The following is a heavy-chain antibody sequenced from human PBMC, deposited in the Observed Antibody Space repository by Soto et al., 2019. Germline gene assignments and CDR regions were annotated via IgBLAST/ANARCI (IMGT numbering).Heavy chain of an antibody. D-gene: IGHD2-15*01. CDR3: ARGDCVGGTCYSLAGSFYYYMDV. CDR1: GFTFSNYW. V-gene: IGHV3-74*02. CDR2: INSDGSVS. Sequence: EVQLVESGGGLVQPGGSLRLSCAASGFTFSNYWMYWVRQAPGKGLEWVSRINSDGSVSSYADSVKGRLTISRDNVKNPLDLQMDSLRAEDTAVYYCARGDCVGGTCYSLAGSFYYYMDVWGKGTTVTVFS. J-gene: IGHJ6*03.